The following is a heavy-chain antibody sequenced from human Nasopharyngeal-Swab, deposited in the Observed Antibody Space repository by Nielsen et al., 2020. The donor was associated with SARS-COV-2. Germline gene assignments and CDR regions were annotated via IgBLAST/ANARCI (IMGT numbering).Heavy chain of an antibody. V-gene: IGHV3-11*01. Sequence: GESLKISCAASGFTFSDRYMIWIRQAPGKGLEWISYISSSSTRINYADSVKGRFTISRDNAKNSLYLQMNSLRAEDTAVYYCARRAGYCSGGTDCYYFDPWGQGTLVTVSS. CDR3: ARRAGYCSGGTDCYYFDP. J-gene: IGHJ4*02. CDR1: GFTFSDRY. CDR2: ISSSSTRI. D-gene: IGHD2-15*01.